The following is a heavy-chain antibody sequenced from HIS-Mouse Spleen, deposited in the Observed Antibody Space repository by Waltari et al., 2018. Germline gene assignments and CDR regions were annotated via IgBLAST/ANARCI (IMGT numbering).Heavy chain of an antibody. V-gene: IGHV4-39*07. D-gene: IGHD6-13*01. CDR1: GGSISSSSYY. CDR2: IYYSGIT. J-gene: IGHJ2*01. Sequence: QLQLQESGPGLVKPSETLSLTCTVSGGSISSSSYYWGWIRTPPGKGLEWIGSIYYSGITYYNPSLKSRVTISVDTSKNQFSLKLSSVTAADTAVYYCAREIPYSSSWYDWYFDLWGRGTLVTVSS. CDR3: AREIPYSSSWYDWYFDL.